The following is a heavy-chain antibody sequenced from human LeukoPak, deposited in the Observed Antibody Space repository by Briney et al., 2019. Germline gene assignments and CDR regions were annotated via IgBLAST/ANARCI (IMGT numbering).Heavy chain of an antibody. Sequence: SEQVSCQASGGSFSPFTITWVRQAPAQGFEFMGGIIPLLGTGDYAQKFQGRVTMTTDESTNTAYMELSRLTSEDTAIYYCAKSTGTGAFDVWGPGTTVAVSS. CDR1: GGSFSPFT. J-gene: IGHJ3*01. V-gene: IGHV1-69*16. D-gene: IGHD3-10*01. CDR2: IIPLLGTG. CDR3: AKSTGTGAFDV.